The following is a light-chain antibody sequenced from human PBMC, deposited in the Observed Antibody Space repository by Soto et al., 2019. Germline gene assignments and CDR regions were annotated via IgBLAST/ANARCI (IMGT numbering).Light chain of an antibody. J-gene: IGKJ4*01. CDR2: DAS. Sequence: EIVLTQSPATLSLSPGERATLSCRASQTVSSYLAWYQQKPGQAPRLLIYDASNRATGIPARFSGSGSGTGFTLTIRRLEPEDFAVYYCQQRSNWTLTFCGGTKVEIK. CDR3: QQRSNWTLT. V-gene: IGKV3-11*01. CDR1: QTVSSY.